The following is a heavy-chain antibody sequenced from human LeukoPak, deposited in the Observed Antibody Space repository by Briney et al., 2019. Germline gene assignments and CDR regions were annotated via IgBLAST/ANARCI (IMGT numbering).Heavy chain of an antibody. CDR2: IKEDGSEK. D-gene: IGHD3-22*01. V-gene: IGHV3-7*03. CDR3: ARESPYYYDSPDAFDI. J-gene: IGHJ3*02. CDR1: GFTFSNYW. Sequence: GGSLRLSCAASGFTFSNYWMSWVRQAPGKGLEWVANIKEDGSEKYCVDSVKGRFTISRDNAKNSLYLQMNSLRAEDTAVYYCARESPYYYDSPDAFDIWGQGTMVTVSS.